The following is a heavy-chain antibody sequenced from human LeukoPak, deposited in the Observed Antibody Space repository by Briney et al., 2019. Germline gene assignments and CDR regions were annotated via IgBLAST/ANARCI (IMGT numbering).Heavy chain of an antibody. V-gene: IGHV4-30-4*07. J-gene: IGHJ6*03. CDR1: GGSISRSGYS. CDR3: ARDWGVSARPGYMDV. D-gene: IGHD6-6*01. CDR2: IYYTGST. Sequence: SETLSLTCAVSGGSISRSGYSWRWIRQPPGKGLEWIGYIYYTGSTYYNPSLKGRLTISLDTSKNQFSLKLSSVTAADTAVYYCARDWGVSARPGYMDVWGKGTTVTVSS.